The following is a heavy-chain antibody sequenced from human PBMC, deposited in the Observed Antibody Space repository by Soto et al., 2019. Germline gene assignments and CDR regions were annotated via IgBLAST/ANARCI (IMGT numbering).Heavy chain of an antibody. J-gene: IGHJ5*02. Sequence: SETLSLTCTVSGGSISSGGYYWSWIRQHPGKGLEWIGYIYYSGSTYYNPSLKSRVTISVDTSKNQFSLKLSSVTAADTAVYYCARSLGYCSGGSCYDSSIGLYSWFDPWGQGALVTVSS. CDR1: GGSISSGGYY. V-gene: IGHV4-31*03. D-gene: IGHD2-15*01. CDR2: IYYSGST. CDR3: ARSLGYCSGGSCYDSSIGLYSWFDP.